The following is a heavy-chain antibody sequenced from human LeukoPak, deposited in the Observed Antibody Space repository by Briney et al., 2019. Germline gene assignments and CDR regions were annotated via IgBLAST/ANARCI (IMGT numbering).Heavy chain of an antibody. D-gene: IGHD5-24*01. J-gene: IGHJ6*02. Sequence: GGSLRLSCAASGFTFSSYDMHWVRQATGKGLEWVSAIGTAGDTYYPGSVKGRFTISRENAKNSLYLQMNSLRAGDTAVYYCARVPRRDGYNWYYGMDVWGQGTTVTVSS. V-gene: IGHV3-13*01. CDR1: GFTFSSYD. CDR2: IGTAGDT. CDR3: ARVPRRDGYNWYYGMDV.